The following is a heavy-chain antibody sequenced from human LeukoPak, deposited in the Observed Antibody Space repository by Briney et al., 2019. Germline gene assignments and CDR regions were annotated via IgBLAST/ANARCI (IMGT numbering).Heavy chain of an antibody. D-gene: IGHD4/OR15-4a*01. CDR1: GFTFSSYT. Sequence: PGGSLRLSCAASGFTFSSYTMNWVRQAPGQGLEWVSYISSGGGSIFYAGFGKGRFSISRDNAKNSLYLQMNSLRDDDTAVYFCAREVRGTYLDYWGQGTLVTVSS. V-gene: IGHV3-48*02. CDR3: AREVRGTYLDY. CDR2: ISSGGGSI. J-gene: IGHJ4*02.